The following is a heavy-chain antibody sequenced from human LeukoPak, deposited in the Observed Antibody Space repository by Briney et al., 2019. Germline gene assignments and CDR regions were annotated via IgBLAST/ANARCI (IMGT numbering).Heavy chain of an antibody. V-gene: IGHV4-59*01. Sequence: KSSETLSLTCTVSAGSISNYYWSWIRQAPGKALEWIGYIYYSGRTNYNPSLKSRVTISEGTSTNQFTLKLSSVTTADTAIYYCASAPNRDFSDYWGQGTLVTVSS. J-gene: IGHJ4*02. CDR3: ASAPNRDFSDY. D-gene: IGHD2/OR15-2a*01. CDR1: AGSISNYY. CDR2: IYYSGRT.